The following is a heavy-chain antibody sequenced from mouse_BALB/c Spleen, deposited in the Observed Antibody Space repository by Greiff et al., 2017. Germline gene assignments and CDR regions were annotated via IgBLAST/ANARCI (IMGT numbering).Heavy chain of an antibody. J-gene: IGHJ4*01. CDR2: IDPANGNT. CDR1: GFNIKDTY. CDR3: APDYYGSNYAMDY. V-gene: IGHV14-3*02. Sequence: VQLQQSGAELVKPGASVKLSCTASGFNIKDTYMHWVKQRPEQGLEWIGRIDPANGNTKYDPKFQGKATITADTSSNTAYLQLSSLTSEDTAVYYCAPDYYGSNYAMDYWGQGSSVTVSS. D-gene: IGHD1-1*01.